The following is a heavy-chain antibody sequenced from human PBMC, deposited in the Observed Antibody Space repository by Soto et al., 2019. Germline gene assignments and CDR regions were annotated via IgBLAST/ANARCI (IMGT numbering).Heavy chain of an antibody. J-gene: IGHJ3*02. CDR2: INHSGST. V-gene: IGHV4-34*01. CDR3: ARGKYSSSWYGGNAFDI. Sequence: SETLSLTCAVYGGSFSGYYWSWIRQPPGKGLEWIGEINHSGSTNYNPSLKSRVTVSVDTSKNQFSLKLSSVTAADTAVYYCARGKYSSSWYGGNAFDIWGQGTIVTVSS. D-gene: IGHD6-13*01. CDR1: GGSFSGYY.